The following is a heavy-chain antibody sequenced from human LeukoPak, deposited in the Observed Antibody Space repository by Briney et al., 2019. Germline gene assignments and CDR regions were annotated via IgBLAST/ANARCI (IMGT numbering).Heavy chain of an antibody. Sequence: GGSLRLSCAAPGFTFNSHAMAWVRQAPGKGLEWVSAISGSGGNTYYADSVKGRFTISRDNSKNTLYLQMNSLRAEDTALYYCAKPAKTDYADYWGQGTLVTVSS. CDR3: AKPAKTDYADY. V-gene: IGHV3-23*01. J-gene: IGHJ4*02. CDR2: ISGSGGNT. CDR1: GFTFNSHA. D-gene: IGHD1-14*01.